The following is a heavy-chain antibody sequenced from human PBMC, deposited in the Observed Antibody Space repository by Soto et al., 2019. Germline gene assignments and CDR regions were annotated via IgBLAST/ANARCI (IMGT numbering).Heavy chain of an antibody. CDR2: IWYDGSNK. J-gene: IGHJ6*02. CDR3: ARDKGYCSSTSCYTPLGYYYYYGMDV. V-gene: IGHV3-33*01. Sequence: GGSLRLSCAASGFTFNSYGMHWVRQAPGKGLEWVAVIWYDGSNKYYADSVKGRFTISRDNSKNTLYLQMNSLRAEDTAVYYCARDKGYCSSTSCYTPLGYYYYYGMDVWGQGTTVTVSS. D-gene: IGHD2-2*02. CDR1: GFTFNSYG.